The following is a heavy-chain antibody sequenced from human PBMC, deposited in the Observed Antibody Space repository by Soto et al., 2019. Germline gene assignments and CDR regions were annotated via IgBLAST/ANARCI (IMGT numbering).Heavy chain of an antibody. CDR3: ARDRAVTGYSSGWNAEYFQH. Sequence: GGSLRLSCAASGFTFSSYSMNWVRQAPGKGLEWVSSISSSSSYIYYADSVKGRFTISRDNAKNSLYLQMNSLRAEDTAVYYCARDRAVTGYSSGWNAEYFQHRGKGTLVTVSS. CDR1: GFTFSSYS. D-gene: IGHD6-19*01. J-gene: IGHJ1*01. CDR2: ISSSSSYI. V-gene: IGHV3-21*01.